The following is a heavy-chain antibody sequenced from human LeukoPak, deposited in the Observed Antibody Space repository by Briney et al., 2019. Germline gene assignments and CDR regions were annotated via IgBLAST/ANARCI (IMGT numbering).Heavy chain of an antibody. V-gene: IGHV3-21*01. CDR1: GFTFSSYS. Sequence: GGSLRLSCAASGFTFSSYSMNWVRQAPGKGLEWVSSISSSSSYIYYADSVKGRFTISRDNAKNSLYLQMNSLRAEDTAVYYCAGETAGYYYYMDVWGKGITVTVSS. J-gene: IGHJ6*03. D-gene: IGHD6-13*01. CDR3: AGETAGYYYYMDV. CDR2: ISSSSSYI.